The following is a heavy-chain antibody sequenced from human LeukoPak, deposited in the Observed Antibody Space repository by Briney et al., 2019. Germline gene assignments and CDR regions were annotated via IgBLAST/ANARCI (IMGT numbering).Heavy chain of an antibody. J-gene: IGHJ5*02. D-gene: IGHD3-3*01. CDR3: ARSPSRYYDFWSRSFDP. V-gene: IGHV1-8*01. CDR2: MNPNSGNT. CDR1: GYTFTSYD. Sequence: ASVKVSCKASGYTFTSYDINWVRQATGQGLEWMGWMNPNSGNTGYAQKFQGRVTMTRNTSISTAYMELSSLRSEDTAVYYCARSPSRYYDFWSRSFDPWGQGTLVTVSS.